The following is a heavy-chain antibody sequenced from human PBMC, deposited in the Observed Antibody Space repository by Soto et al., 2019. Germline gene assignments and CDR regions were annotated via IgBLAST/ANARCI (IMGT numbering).Heavy chain of an antibody. CDR1: GGTFSSYA. J-gene: IGHJ4*02. CDR2: IIPIFGTA. D-gene: IGHD6-13*01. V-gene: IGHV1-69*12. Sequence: QVQLVQSGAEVKKPGSSVKVSCKASGGTFSSYAISWVRQTPGQGLEWMGGIIPIFGTANYAQKVQGRVTITADESTSTAYMELSSLRSEDTAVYYCARDYIRRGQQLVPFDYWGQGTLFTVSS. CDR3: ARDYIRRGQQLVPFDY.